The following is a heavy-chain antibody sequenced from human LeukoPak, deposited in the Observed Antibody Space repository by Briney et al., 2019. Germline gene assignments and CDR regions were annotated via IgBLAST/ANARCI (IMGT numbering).Heavy chain of an antibody. CDR2: IYHSGST. Sequence: PSQTLSLTCTVSGGSISSGGYYWSWIRQPPGKGLEWIGYIYHSGSTCYNPSLKSRVTISVNRSKNQFSLKLSSVTAADTAVYYCASVKPDYYYYMDVWGKGTTVTVSS. CDR1: GGSISSGGYY. CDR3: ASVKPDYYYYMDV. J-gene: IGHJ6*03. V-gene: IGHV4-30-2*01.